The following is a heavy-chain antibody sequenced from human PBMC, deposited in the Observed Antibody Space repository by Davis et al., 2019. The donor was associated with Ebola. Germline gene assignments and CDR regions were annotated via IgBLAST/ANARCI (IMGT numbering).Heavy chain of an antibody. CDR2: ISGSGGST. CDR3: ARDPAGTWYFDY. CDR1: GFTFSSYA. Sequence: GGSLRLSCAASGFTFSSYAMNWVRQAPGKGLEWVSAISGSGGSTYYADSVKGRFTISRDNSKNTLYLQMNSLRAEDTAVYYCARDPAGTWYFDYWGQGTLVTVSS. J-gene: IGHJ4*02. V-gene: IGHV3-23*01.